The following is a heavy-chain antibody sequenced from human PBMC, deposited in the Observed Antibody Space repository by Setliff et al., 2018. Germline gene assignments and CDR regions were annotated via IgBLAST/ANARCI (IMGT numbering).Heavy chain of an antibody. J-gene: IGHJ6*03. CDR1: GYTFTSYG. V-gene: IGHV1-18*01. CDR3: ARDKLWLMGYYYYYYMDV. Sequence: ASVKVSCKASGYTFTSYGISWVRRAPGQGLEWMGWISAYNGNTNYAQKLQGRVTMTTDTSTSTAYMELSSLRSDDTAVYYCARDKLWLMGYYYYYYMDVWGKGTTVTVSS. D-gene: IGHD5-18*01. CDR2: ISAYNGNT.